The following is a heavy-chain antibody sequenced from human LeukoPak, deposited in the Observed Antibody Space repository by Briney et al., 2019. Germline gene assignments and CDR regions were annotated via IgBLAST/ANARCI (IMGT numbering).Heavy chain of an antibody. CDR1: GFTFSSYA. D-gene: IGHD2-21*01. V-gene: IGHV3-23*01. Sequence: PGGSLRLSCAASGFTFSSYAMSWVRQAPGKGLEWVSAISGSGGSTYYADSVKGRFTISRDNSKNTLYLQMTSLRADDTAVYFCAKDQHSTSMNYMDVWGDGTTVTVSS. CDR2: ISGSGGST. J-gene: IGHJ6*03. CDR3: AKDQHSTSMNYMDV.